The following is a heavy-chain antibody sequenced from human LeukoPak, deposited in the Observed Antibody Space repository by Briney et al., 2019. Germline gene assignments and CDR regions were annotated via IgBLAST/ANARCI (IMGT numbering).Heavy chain of an antibody. J-gene: IGHJ4*02. CDR1: GGSISSYY. CDR2: IYYSGST. V-gene: IGHV4-59*08. Sequence: PSETLSLTCTVSGGSISSYYWSWIRQPPGKGLEWIGYIYYSGSTYYNPSLKSRVTISVDTSKNQFSLKLSSVTAADTAVYYCASSGRRIYWGQGTLVTVSS. D-gene: IGHD1-26*01. CDR3: ASSGRRIY.